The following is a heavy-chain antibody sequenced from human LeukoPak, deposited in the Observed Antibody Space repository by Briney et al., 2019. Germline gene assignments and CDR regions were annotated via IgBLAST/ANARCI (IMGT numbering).Heavy chain of an antibody. V-gene: IGHV3-43*02. CDR1: GFTFDDYA. CDR2: ISGDGGSA. J-gene: IGHJ1*01. D-gene: IGHD4-23*01. CDR3: AKAGTTVVGIQH. Sequence: PGGSLRLSCAASGFTFDDYAMHWVRQAPGGGLEWVSLISGDGGSAYFADSVKGRFTISRDNSKNSLYLQINSLRPEDIALYYCAKAGTTVVGIQHWGQGTLVTVSS.